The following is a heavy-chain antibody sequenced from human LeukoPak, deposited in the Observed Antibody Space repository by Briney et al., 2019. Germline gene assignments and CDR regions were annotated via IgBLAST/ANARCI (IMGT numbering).Heavy chain of an antibody. V-gene: IGHV3-48*02. D-gene: IGHD5-18*01. CDR1: GFSFSINT. CDR2: IIGISSTM. CDR3: ARGYNYAFGN. Sequence: GGSLRLSCTGSGFSFSINTMNWARQAPGKGLEWISSIIGISSTMYYADSVKGRFTISRDSAKNSVFLQMSSLRDEDTAVYYCARGYNYAFGNWGQGTLVTVSS. J-gene: IGHJ4*02.